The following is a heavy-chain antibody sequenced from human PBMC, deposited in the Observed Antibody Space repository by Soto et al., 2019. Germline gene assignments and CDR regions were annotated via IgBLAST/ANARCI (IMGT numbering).Heavy chain of an antibody. CDR2: TYYRSKWYN. V-gene: IGHV6-1*01. CDR3: AREDSAAAAGTHLSYYYYGMDV. Sequence: SQTLSLTCAISGDSVSSNSAAWNWIRQSPSRGLEWLGRTYYRSKWYNDYAVSVKSRITINPDTSKNQFSLQLNSVTPEDTAVYYCAREDSAAAAGTHLSYYYYGMDVWRQGTTVTVSS. CDR1: GDSVSSNSAA. J-gene: IGHJ6*02. D-gene: IGHD6-13*01.